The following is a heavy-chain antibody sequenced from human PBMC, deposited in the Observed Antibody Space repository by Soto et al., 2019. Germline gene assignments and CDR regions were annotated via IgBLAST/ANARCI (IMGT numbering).Heavy chain of an antibody. CDR1: GYTFTNYA. V-gene: IGHV1-3*01. Sequence: QVQLVQSGAEVKKPGASVKVSCKASGYTFTNYAMHWVRQAPGQRLEWMGWINAAIGNTKYSQKFHGSVTITRDTSASTAYMELSSLRSEDTAVYYCARSYVYGSGSYSFDYWDQGTLVTVSS. CDR3: ARSYVYGSGSYSFDY. D-gene: IGHD3-10*01. J-gene: IGHJ4*02. CDR2: INAAIGNT.